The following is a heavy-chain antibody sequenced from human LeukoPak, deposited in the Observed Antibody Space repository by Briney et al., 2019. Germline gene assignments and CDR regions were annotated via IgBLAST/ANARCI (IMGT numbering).Heavy chain of an antibody. V-gene: IGHV3-30-3*01. CDR3: ARGTGSGSYYFGY. Sequence: PGRSLRLSCEASGFTFSSYAMHWVRQAPGRGLEWVAITSYDGINKYYADSVKGRFTISRDNSKNTLHLQMNSLRAEDTDVYYCARGTGSGSYYFGYWGQGTLVTVSS. CDR1: GFTFSSYA. J-gene: IGHJ4*02. D-gene: IGHD3-10*01. CDR2: TSYDGINK.